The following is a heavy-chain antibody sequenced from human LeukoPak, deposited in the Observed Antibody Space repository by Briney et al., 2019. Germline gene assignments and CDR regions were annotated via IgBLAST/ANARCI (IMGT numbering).Heavy chain of an antibody. CDR3: TLKASESGYSYGHYYMDV. J-gene: IGHJ6*03. CDR1: GGTFSSYA. Sequence: ASVKVSCKASGGTFSSYAISWVRQAPGQGLEWMGGIIPIFGTANYAQKFQGRVTITADKSTSTAYMELSSLRSEDTAVYYCTLKASESGYSYGHYYMDVWGKGTTVTVSS. V-gene: IGHV1-69*06. D-gene: IGHD5-18*01. CDR2: IIPIFGTA.